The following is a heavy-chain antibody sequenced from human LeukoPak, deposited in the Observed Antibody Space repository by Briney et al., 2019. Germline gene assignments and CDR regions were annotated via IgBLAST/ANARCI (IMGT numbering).Heavy chain of an antibody. CDR1: GGSISSYY. V-gene: IGHV4-59*01. J-gene: IGHJ6*04. D-gene: IGHD3-10*01. CDR2: IYYSGNT. CDR3: ARVRVYYYGMDV. Sequence: SETLSLTCTVSGGSISSYYWSWIRQPPGKGLEWIGYIYYSGNTNYNPSLKSRVTISVDTSKNQFSLKLSSVTAADTAVYYCARVRVYYYGMDVWGKGTTVTVSS.